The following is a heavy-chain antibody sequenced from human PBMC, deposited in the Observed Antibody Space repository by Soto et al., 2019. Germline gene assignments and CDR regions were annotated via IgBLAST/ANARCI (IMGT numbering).Heavy chain of an antibody. Sequence: SETLSLTCTVSGGSISDYYWDWIRQPPGKGLEWIGYIYTSGSTNYNPSLRSRVTISLDMSKNQFSLNLSSVTAADTAVYYCARHSRGTIAAIDYWGQGTLVTVSS. D-gene: IGHD6-25*01. CDR3: ARHSRGTIAAIDY. V-gene: IGHV4-59*08. CDR1: GGSISDYY. J-gene: IGHJ4*02. CDR2: IYTSGST.